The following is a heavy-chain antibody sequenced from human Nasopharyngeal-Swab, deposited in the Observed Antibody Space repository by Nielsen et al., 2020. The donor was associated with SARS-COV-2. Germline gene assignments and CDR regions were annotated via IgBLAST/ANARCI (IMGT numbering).Heavy chain of an antibody. J-gene: IGHJ5*02. CDR3: ARGVAAAGKRKTWFDP. CDR2: INHSGST. D-gene: IGHD6-13*01. Sequence: SETLSLTCAVYGGPFSGYYWSWIRQPPGKGLEWIGEINHSGSTNYNPSLKSRVTISVDTSKNQFSLKLSSVTAADTAVYYCARGVAAAGKRKTWFDPWGQGTLVTVSS. CDR1: GGPFSGYY. V-gene: IGHV4-34*01.